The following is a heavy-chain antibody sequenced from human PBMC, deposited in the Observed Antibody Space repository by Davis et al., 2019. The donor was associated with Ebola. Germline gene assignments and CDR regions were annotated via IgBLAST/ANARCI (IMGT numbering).Heavy chain of an antibody. J-gene: IGHJ5*02. D-gene: IGHD6-19*01. V-gene: IGHV3-23*01. CDR3: ASSSGWAGWFDP. CDR2: ISGSGGST. CDR1: GFTVSSNY. Sequence: GESLKISCAASGFTVSSNYMSWVRQAPGKGLEWVSAISGSGGSTYYADSVKGRFTISRDNSKNTLYLQMNSLRAEDTAVYYCASSSGWAGWFDPWGQGTLVTVSS.